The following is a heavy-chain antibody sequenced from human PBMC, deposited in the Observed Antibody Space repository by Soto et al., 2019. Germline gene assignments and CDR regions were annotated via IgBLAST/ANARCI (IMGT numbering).Heavy chain of an antibody. Sequence: SETLSLTCTVTGGTISGYYWTWIRQSAGGGLEWIGRIYSSGSTNYNPSLKSRVTISLDTSMNHFSLRLSSVTAADTAVYYCARGQRFSDWFDPWGQGTLVTGSS. CDR1: GGTISGYY. V-gene: IGHV4-4*07. CDR2: IYSSGST. J-gene: IGHJ5*02. CDR3: ARGQRFSDWFDP. D-gene: IGHD3-3*01.